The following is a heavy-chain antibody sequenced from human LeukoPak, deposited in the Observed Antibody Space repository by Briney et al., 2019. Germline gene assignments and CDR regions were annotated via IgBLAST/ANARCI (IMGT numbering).Heavy chain of an antibody. J-gene: IGHJ6*03. CDR3: ARWGYSSSWYDYYMDV. CDR2: IIPIFGTA. CDR1: GGTFRSYA. D-gene: IGHD6-13*01. Sequence: SVKVSCKASGGTFRSYAISWVRQAPRQGLEWMGGIIPIFGTANYAQKFQGRVTITTDESTSTAYMELSSLRSEDTAVYHCARWGYSSSWYDYYMDVWGKGTTVTVSS. V-gene: IGHV1-69*05.